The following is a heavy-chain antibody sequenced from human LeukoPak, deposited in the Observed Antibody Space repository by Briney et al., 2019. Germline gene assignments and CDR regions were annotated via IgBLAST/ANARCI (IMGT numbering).Heavy chain of an antibody. CDR2: ISASGGTT. V-gene: IGHV3-23*01. J-gene: IGHJ4*02. Sequence: PGGSLRLSCAASGFTVTSNYMSWVRQAPGKGLEWVSAISASGGTTYNSDSVKGRFTISRDSAKNTLYLQINSLRAEDSAVYYCAKASSSWYSDFDYWGRGTLVTVSS. D-gene: IGHD6-13*01. CDR1: GFTVTSNY. CDR3: AKASSSWYSDFDY.